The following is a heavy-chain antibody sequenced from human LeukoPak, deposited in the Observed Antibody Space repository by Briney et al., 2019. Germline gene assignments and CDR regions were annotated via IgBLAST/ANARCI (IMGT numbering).Heavy chain of an antibody. CDR3: AKGRKYYYGSGSYYNDLDY. D-gene: IGHD3-10*01. Sequence: SETLSLTCAVYGGSFSGYYWSWIRQPPGKGLEWIGEINHSGSTNYNPSLKSRVTISVDTSKNQFSLKLSSVTAADTAVYYCAKGRKYYYGSGSYYNDLDYWGQGTLVTVSS. V-gene: IGHV4-34*01. J-gene: IGHJ4*02. CDR2: INHSGST. CDR1: GGSFSGYY.